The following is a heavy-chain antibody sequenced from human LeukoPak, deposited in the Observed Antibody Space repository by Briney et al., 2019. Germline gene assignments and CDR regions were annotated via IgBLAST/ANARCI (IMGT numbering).Heavy chain of an antibody. V-gene: IGHV5-51*01. CDR1: GYSFTTYW. J-gene: IGHJ3*02. CDR3: ARQYCTSTSCYRVNAFDI. CDR2: IFPGDSDT. D-gene: IGHD2-2*01. Sequence: GESLKISCKGSGYSFTTYWIGWVRQMPGKGLEWRGLIFPGDSDTRYSPSFQGQVTISADKSTSTAYLQWSSLKASDTAMYYCARQYCTSTSCYRVNAFDIWGQGTMVTVSS.